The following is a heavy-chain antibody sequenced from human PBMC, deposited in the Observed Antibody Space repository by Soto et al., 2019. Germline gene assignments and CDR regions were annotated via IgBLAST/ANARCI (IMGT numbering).Heavy chain of an antibody. CDR1: GASISRGGYY. CDR2: IYYSGRT. CDR3: SRVHDSSYDFYY. J-gene: IGHJ4*02. V-gene: IGHV4-31*03. Sequence: SETLSLTCTVSGASISRGGYYWSWLRQHPGKGLERLAYIYYSGRTYYNPSLKSRVIISVDTSKNQFSLKLSSVTAADTAVYYCSRVHDSSYDFYYWGQGALVTVSS. D-gene: IGHD5-18*01.